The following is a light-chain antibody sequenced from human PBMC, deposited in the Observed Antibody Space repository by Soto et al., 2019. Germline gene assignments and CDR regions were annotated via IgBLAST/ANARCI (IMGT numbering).Light chain of an antibody. CDR1: SSNIGAGYD. Sequence: QSVLTQPPSVSGAPGQRVTISCTGSSSNIGAGYDVHWYQQLPGTAPKLLIYGNSNRPSGVPDRFSGSKSGTSASLAITGLQADDEADYYGQSYDSSLSSEVFGGGTKLTVL. CDR3: QSYDSSLSSEV. J-gene: IGLJ2*01. CDR2: GNS. V-gene: IGLV1-40*01.